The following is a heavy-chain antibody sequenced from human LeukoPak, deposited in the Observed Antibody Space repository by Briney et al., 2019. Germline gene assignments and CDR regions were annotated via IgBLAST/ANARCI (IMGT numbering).Heavy chain of an antibody. Sequence: SQTLSLTCAISGDSVFSNSSWNWIRQSPSRGLEWLGRTYYRSKWYNDYGVSVKSRININPDTSKNHFSLQLSSVTPEDTAVYYCVRGGQGDGHSADEGFDIWGPGTMVTVS. CDR3: VRGGQGDGHSADEGFDI. CDR1: GDSVFSNSS. V-gene: IGHV6-1*01. J-gene: IGHJ3*02. CDR2: TYYRSKWYN. D-gene: IGHD5-18*01.